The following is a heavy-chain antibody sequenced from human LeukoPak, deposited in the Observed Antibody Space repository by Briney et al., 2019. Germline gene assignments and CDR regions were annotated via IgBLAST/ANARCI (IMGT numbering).Heavy chain of an antibody. V-gene: IGHV1-46*01. CDR3: ARGPMVAPFYYYYYYGMDV. J-gene: IGHJ6*02. D-gene: IGHD2-15*01. Sequence: ASVKVSCKASGYTFTSYYMHWVRQAPGQGLEWMEIINPSGGSTSYAQKFQGRVTMTRDTSTSTVYMELSSLRSEDTAVYYCARGPMVAPFYYYYYYGMDVWGQGTTVTVSS. CDR2: INPSGGST. CDR1: GYTFTSYY.